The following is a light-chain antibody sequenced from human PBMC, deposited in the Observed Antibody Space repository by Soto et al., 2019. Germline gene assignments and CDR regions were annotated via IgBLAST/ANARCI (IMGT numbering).Light chain of an antibody. CDR1: SSDVGIHNY. V-gene: IGLV2-14*01. CDR3: SSYTGSTNYV. J-gene: IGLJ1*01. Sequence: QSALTQPASVSGSPGQSITISCTGTSSDVGIHNYVSWYQQHPGKAPKLMIYQVTNRPSGVSNRFSGSKSGNTASLTISGLQAEDEADYYCSSYTGSTNYVFGTGTKVTVL. CDR2: QVT.